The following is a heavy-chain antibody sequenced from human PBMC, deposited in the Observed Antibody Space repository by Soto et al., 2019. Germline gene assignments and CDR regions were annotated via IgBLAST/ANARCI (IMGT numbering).Heavy chain of an antibody. V-gene: IGHV3-30-3*01. CDR1: GFTFSSYA. Sequence: GGSLRLSCAASGFTFSSYAMHWVRQAPGKGLEWVAVISYDGSNKYYAGSVKGRFTISRDNSKNTLYLQMNSLRAEDTAVYYCARVTIAVAGGDYFDYWGQGTLVTVSS. D-gene: IGHD6-19*01. CDR3: ARVTIAVAGGDYFDY. CDR2: ISYDGSNK. J-gene: IGHJ4*02.